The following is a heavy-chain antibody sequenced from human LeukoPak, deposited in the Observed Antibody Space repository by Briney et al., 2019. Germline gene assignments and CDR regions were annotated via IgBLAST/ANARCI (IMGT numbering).Heavy chain of an antibody. V-gene: IGHV3-11*04. CDR3: ATRLPFTGYKN. CDR2: MSRTADRI. Sequence: LSLTCAVYGESFSAYYWSWIRQAPGKRPEWISYMSRTADRIDHADSVKGRFTMSRDNAKNSVYLQMNSLRVDDTAIYYCATRLPFTGYKNWGQGTLVTVSS. CDR1: GESFSAYY. J-gene: IGHJ4*01. D-gene: IGHD5-24*01.